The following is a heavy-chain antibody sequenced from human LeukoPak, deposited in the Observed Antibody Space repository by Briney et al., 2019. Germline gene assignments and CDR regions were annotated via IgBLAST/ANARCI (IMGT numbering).Heavy chain of an antibody. V-gene: IGHV3-21*01. CDR3: ARETWSAGDIAAAATGWFDP. CDR2: ISSSSSYI. CDR1: GFTFSSYS. D-gene: IGHD6-13*01. J-gene: IGHJ5*02. Sequence: PGGSLRLSCAASGFTFSSYSMNWVRQAPGKGLEWVSSISSSSSYIYYADSVKGRFTISRDNAKNSLYLQMNSLRAEDTAVYYCARETWSAGDIAAAATGWFDPWGRGTLVTVSS.